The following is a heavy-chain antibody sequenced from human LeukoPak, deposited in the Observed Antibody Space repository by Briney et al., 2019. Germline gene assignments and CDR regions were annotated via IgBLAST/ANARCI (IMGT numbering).Heavy chain of an antibody. D-gene: IGHD2-21*02. CDR3: AREVTASSFDI. J-gene: IGHJ3*02. CDR2: INQDGSQN. CDR1: GFTFSSNW. Sequence: GGSLRLSCAASGFTFSSNWMSWVRQAPGRGLEWVGNINQDGSQNSSVDSVKGRFTISRDNAKNSLYLQMNSLGAEDTALYYCAREVTASSFDILGQGTMVTVSS. V-gene: IGHV3-7*01.